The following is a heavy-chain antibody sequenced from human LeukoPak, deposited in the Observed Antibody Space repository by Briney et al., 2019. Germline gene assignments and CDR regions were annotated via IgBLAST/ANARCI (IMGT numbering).Heavy chain of an antibody. D-gene: IGHD3-10*01. Sequence: SETLSLTCAVYGGXFSGYYCSWIRQPPGKGLEWIGEINHSGSTNYNPSLKSRVTISVDTSKNQFSLKLSSVTAADTAVYYCARGNYGSGSYSRYYYYYYGMDVWGQGTTVTVSS. CDR1: GGXFSGYY. CDR3: ARGNYGSGSYSRYYYYYYGMDV. V-gene: IGHV4-34*01. CDR2: INHSGST. J-gene: IGHJ6*02.